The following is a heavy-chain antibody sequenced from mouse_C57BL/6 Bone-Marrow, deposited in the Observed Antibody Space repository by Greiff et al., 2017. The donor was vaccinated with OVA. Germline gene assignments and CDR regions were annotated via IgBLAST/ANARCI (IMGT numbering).Heavy chain of an antibody. D-gene: IGHD2-3*01. CDR2: IWTGGGT. J-gene: IGHJ2*01. V-gene: IGHV2-9-1*01. CDR3: ARNRGWLKDYIDY. CDR1: GFSLTSYA. Sequence: VMLVESGPGLVAPSQSLSITCTVSGFSLTSYAISWVRQPPGKGLEWLGVIWTGGGTNYNSALKSRLSISKDNSKSQVFLKMNSLQTDDTARYYCARNRGWLKDYIDYWGQGTTLTVSS.